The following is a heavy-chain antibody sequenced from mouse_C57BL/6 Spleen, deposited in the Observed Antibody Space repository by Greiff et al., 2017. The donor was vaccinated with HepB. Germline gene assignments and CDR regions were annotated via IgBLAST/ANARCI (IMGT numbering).Heavy chain of an antibody. J-gene: IGHJ3*01. V-gene: IGHV1-42*01. CDR3: ARLDSNAFAY. CDR2: INPSTGGT. Sequence: EVQLQQSGPELVKPGASVKISCKASGYSFTGYYMNWVKQSPEKSLEWIGEINPSTGGTTYNQKFKAKATLTVDKSSSTAYMQLKSLTSEDSAVYYCARLDSNAFAYWGQGTLVTVSA. D-gene: IGHD2-5*01. CDR1: GYSFTGYY.